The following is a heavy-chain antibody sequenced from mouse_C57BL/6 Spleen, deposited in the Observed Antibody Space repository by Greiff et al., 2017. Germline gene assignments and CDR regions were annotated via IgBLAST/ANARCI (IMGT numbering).Heavy chain of an antibody. J-gene: IGHJ2*01. CDR3: TTVVAYYFDD. CDR1: GYTFTDYE. CDR2: IDPETGGT. V-gene: IGHV1-15*01. Sequence: QVQLQQSGAELVRPGASVTLSCKASGYTFTDYEMHWVKQTPVHGLEWIGAIDPETGGTAYNQKFKGKAILTEDNSSSTAYMELRSLTSEDSAVYYCTTVVAYYFDDWGPGTTLTVSS. D-gene: IGHD1-1*01.